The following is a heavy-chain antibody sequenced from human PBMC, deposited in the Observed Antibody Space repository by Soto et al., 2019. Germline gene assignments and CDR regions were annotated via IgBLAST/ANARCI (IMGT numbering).Heavy chain of an antibody. CDR3: ARQGPLSRRLYYFDY. V-gene: IGHV4-39*01. J-gene: IGHJ4*02. CDR2: IYYSGTT. D-gene: IGHD2-15*01. Sequence: QLQLQESGPGLVKPSETLSLTCTVSGDSISSGSYYWGWIRQPPGKGLEWIGSIYYSGTTHYNPSLKSRVTISVDTSKNQFSLKLSSVTAADTAVYYCARQGPLSRRLYYFDYWGQGTLVTVSS. CDR1: GDSISSGSYY.